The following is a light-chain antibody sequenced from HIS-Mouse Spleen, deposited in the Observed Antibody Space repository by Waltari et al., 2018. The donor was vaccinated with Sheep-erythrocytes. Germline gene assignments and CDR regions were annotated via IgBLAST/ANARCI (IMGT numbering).Light chain of an antibody. CDR2: EGS. CDR3: CSYAGSSTPWV. V-gene: IGLV2-23*01. Sequence: QSALTQPASVSGSPGQSITISCTGTSSDVGSYNLVSWYQQHPGKAPKHMIYEGSKRPSGVSNRFSGSKSSNTASLTISGLQAEDEADYYCCSYAGSSTPWVFGGGTKLTVL. CDR1: SSDVGSYNL. J-gene: IGLJ3*02.